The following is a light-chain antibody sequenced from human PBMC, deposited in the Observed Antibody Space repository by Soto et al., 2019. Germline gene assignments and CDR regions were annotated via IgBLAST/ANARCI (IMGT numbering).Light chain of an antibody. CDR3: LQTYSTPGT. CDR2: TAV. CDR1: QSISGY. Sequence: DIQMTQSPSSLSASVGDRVTITCRASQSISGYLNWYQQKPGRAPNLLIYTAVSLQSGVPSRFSGSASGTDFTLTISSLQPEDFATYYCLQTYSTPGTFGQGTKLEIK. J-gene: IGKJ2*02. V-gene: IGKV1-39*01.